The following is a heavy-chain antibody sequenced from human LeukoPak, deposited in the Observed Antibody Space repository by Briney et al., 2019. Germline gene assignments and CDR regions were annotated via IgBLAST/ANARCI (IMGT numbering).Heavy chain of an antibody. J-gene: IGHJ4*02. CDR1: GFTFSSYA. Sequence: PGGSLRLSCAASGFTFSSYAMSWVRQAPGKGLVWVSRISSDGRSTSYADSVKGRFTISRDTAKNTLYLQMNSLRAEDTAVYYCARDRDGDPGRYWGQGTLVTVSS. D-gene: IGHD5-24*01. CDR3: ARDRDGDPGRY. CDR2: ISSDGRST. V-gene: IGHV3-74*01.